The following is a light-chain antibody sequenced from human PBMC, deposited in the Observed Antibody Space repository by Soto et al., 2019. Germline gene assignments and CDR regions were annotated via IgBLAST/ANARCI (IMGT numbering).Light chain of an antibody. V-gene: IGLV1-40*01. CDR2: GGN. Sequence: QSALTQPPSVSGAPGQTVTSSCTGSSSNIGAPYDVHWYQHLPGAAPKLLIYGGNNRPSGVPDRFSGSRSGTSASLDITGLQAEDEAAYLCQYYEMSLSNYVFGTGTKVTV. J-gene: IGLJ1*01. CDR3: QYYEMSLSNYV. CDR1: SSNIGAPYD.